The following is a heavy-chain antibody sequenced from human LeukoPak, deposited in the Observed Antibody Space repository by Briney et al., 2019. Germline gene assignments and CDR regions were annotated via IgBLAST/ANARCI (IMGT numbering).Heavy chain of an antibody. V-gene: IGHV4-31*03. CDR3: ARASGRYNWNPSDY. CDR2: IYYSGST. CDR1: GGSISSGGYY. D-gene: IGHD1-20*01. J-gene: IGHJ4*02. Sequence: SQTLSLTCTVSGGSISSGGYYWSWIRQHPGKGLEWIGYIYYSGSTYYNPSLKSRVTISVDTSKNQFSLKLSSVTAADTAVYYCARASGRYNWNPSDYWGQGTLVTVSS.